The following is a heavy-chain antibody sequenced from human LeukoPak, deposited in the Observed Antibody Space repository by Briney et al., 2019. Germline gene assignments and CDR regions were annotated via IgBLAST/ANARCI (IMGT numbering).Heavy chain of an antibody. CDR2: IYPTTGYP. D-gene: IGHD2-15*01. V-gene: IGHV1-46*01. CDR3: AREGFSAVWQGGWHAFDI. Sequence: GASVKVSCKPSRYTFTSYYIHRVRQGPRQGLEWMGVIYPTTGYPTYAQKFQGSLTMTSDMSTSTVYMELSRLTSEGTAVVYCAREGFSAVWQGGWHAFDIWGQGGMVTVAS. J-gene: IGHJ3*02. CDR1: RYTFTSYY.